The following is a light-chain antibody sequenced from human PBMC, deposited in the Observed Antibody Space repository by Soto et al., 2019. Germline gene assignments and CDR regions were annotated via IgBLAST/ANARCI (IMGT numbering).Light chain of an antibody. CDR1: QGVTNV. J-gene: IGKJ3*01. V-gene: IGKV1-9*01. CDR2: VAS. Sequence: DIQLTQVATVLSASVGDKVNITCRASQGVTNVLAWYQQKPGKAPNLLIYVASTLQSGVPSRFSGSGSGTHFTLTFSSLQPEDFATYYSQQANSFPLTFGQGTQLDIK. CDR3: QQANSFPLT.